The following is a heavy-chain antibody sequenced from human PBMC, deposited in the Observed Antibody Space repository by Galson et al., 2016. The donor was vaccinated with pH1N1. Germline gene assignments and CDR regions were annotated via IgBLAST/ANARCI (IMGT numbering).Heavy chain of an antibody. Sequence: SVKVSCKASGYTFTSYGISWVRQAPGQGLEWMGWISAYTGNTNYAQKLQGRVTMTTDTSTSTAFMELRRLRSDGTAVYYCARVLRTVVFDYWGQGTLVTVSS. CDR2: ISAYTGNT. D-gene: IGHD4-23*01. J-gene: IGHJ4*02. CDR1: GYTFTSYG. V-gene: IGHV1-18*01. CDR3: ARVLRTVVFDY.